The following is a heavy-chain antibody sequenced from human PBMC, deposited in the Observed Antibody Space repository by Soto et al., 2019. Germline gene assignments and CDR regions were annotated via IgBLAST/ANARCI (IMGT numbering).Heavy chain of an antibody. Sequence: ASVKVSCKASGYTLTSYYMHWVRQAPGQGLEWMGIINPSGGSTSYAQKFQGRVTMTRDTSTSTVYMELSSLRSEDTAVYYCARARLGRIAAAVGGPYYYDMDVWG. CDR3: ARARLGRIAAAVGGPYYYDMDV. D-gene: IGHD6-13*01. CDR2: INPSGGST. CDR1: GYTLTSYY. V-gene: IGHV1-46*01. J-gene: IGHJ6*02.